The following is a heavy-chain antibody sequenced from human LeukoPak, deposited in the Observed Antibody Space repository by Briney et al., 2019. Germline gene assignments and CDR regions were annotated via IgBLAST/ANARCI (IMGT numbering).Heavy chain of an antibody. V-gene: IGHV3-23*01. J-gene: IGHJ5*02. CDR1: GFTFSSYA. D-gene: IGHD6-13*01. CDR3: AKDPPMGLGSSWSANWFDP. CDR2: ISGSGGST. Sequence: PGGSLRLSCAASGFTFSSYAMSWVRQAPGKGLEWVSAISGSGGSTYYADSVKGRFTISRDNSKNTLYLQMNSLRAEETAVYYCAKDPPMGLGSSWSANWFDPWGQGTLVTVSS.